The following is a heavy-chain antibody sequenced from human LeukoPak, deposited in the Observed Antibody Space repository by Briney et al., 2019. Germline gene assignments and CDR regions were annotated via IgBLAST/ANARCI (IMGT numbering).Heavy chain of an antibody. CDR2: IIPIFGTA. Sequence: SVKVSCKAPGGTFSSYAISWVRQAPGQGLEWMGGIIPIFGTANYAQKFQGRVTITADESTSTAYMELSSLRSEDTAVYYCARAPYSSGRYYYYYGMDVWGQGTTVTVSS. CDR1: GGTFSSYA. V-gene: IGHV1-69*13. D-gene: IGHD3-22*01. CDR3: ARAPYSSGRYYYYYGMDV. J-gene: IGHJ6*02.